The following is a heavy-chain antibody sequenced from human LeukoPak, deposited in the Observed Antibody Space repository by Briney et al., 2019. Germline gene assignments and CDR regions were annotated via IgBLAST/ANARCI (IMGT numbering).Heavy chain of an antibody. J-gene: IGHJ4*02. CDR1: GGSISSSSYY. Sequence: SETLSLTCTVSGGSISSSSYYWGWIRQPPGKGLEWIGSIYYSGSTYYNPSLKSRVTISVDTSKNQFSLKLSSVTAADTAVYYCAQHSGYSYGLDYWGQGTLVTVSS. CDR3: AQHSGYSYGLDY. V-gene: IGHV4-39*07. CDR2: IYYSGST. D-gene: IGHD5-18*01.